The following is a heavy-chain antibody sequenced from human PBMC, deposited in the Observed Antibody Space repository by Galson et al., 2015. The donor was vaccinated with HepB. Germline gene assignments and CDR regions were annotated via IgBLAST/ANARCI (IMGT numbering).Heavy chain of an antibody. Sequence: ETLSLTCTVSGDSISSYYWSWIRQPPGKGLECIGYIYSGGSTSYNPSLKSRVTISVDTSKNQFSLKVNSVTAADSAVYYCARHHTYCSSTSCYYDAFDIWGQGAMVTVSS. CDR1: GDSISSYY. D-gene: IGHD2-2*01. CDR3: ARHHTYCSSTSCYYDAFDI. CDR2: IYSGGST. V-gene: IGHV4-59*01. J-gene: IGHJ3*02.